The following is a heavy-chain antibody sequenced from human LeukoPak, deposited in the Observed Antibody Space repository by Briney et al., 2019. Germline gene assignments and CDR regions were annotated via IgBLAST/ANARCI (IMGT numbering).Heavy chain of an antibody. V-gene: IGHV3-30*18. D-gene: IGHD3-22*01. J-gene: IGHJ4*02. CDR1: GFTFNNYG. Sequence: GGSLRLSCAASGFTFNNYGMHWIRQAPGKGLEWVTFISFDGNNEYYADSVKGRFTISRDNSKDTLYLQMNNLRAEDTAVYYCAKGISDYYYDSSGYPNYFDYWGQGTLVTVSS. CDR2: ISFDGNNE. CDR3: AKGISDYYYDSSGYPNYFDY.